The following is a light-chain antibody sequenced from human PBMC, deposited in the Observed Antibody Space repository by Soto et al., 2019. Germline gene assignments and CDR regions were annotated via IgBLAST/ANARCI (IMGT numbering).Light chain of an antibody. V-gene: IGKV1-5*03. CDR2: KAS. J-gene: IGKJ4*01. Sequence: DIQMTQSPSTLSASVGDRVTITCRASQSISSWLAWYQQKPGKAPKLLIYKASSLASGVPSRFSGSGSGTEFTLTISRLQPDDFATYYCQQYNSYLTFAGGTKVEIK. CDR3: QQYNSYLT. CDR1: QSISSW.